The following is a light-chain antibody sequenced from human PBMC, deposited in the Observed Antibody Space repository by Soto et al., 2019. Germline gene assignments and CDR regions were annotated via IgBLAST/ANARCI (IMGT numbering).Light chain of an antibody. Sequence: ENVLTQSPGTLSLSPGDRATLSCRASQSLSGNYLAWYQQKPGQAPRVLIYRASIRATGISDRFSGSGSGTDFTLTISRLEPEDFAVYYCQHYGASPWTLGQGTKVEIK. CDR1: QSLSGNY. V-gene: IGKV3-20*01. CDR3: QHYGASPWT. CDR2: RAS. J-gene: IGKJ1*01.